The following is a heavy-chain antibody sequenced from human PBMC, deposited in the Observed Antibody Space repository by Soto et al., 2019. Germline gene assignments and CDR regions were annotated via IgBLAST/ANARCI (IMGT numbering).Heavy chain of an antibody. V-gene: IGHV1-18*01. D-gene: IGHD1-1*01. CDR1: GYDFTTYG. CDR3: ARGRYGDY. J-gene: IGHJ4*02. CDR2: ISAHNGNT. Sequence: QVHLVQSGAEVKKPGASVKVSCKGSGYDFTTYGITWVRQAPGQGLEWMAWISAHNGNTAYAQKLQGRVTVTRDTSTSTSYMELRSLRSDDTDIYYCARGRYGDYWGQGALVTVSS.